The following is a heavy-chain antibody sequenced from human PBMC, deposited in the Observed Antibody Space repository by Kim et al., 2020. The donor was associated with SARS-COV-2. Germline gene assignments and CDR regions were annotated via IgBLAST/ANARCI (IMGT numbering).Heavy chain of an antibody. D-gene: IGHD5-18*01. CDR2: IYYSGSS. Sequence: SETLSLTCTVSGGSISSSSYYWGWIRQPPGKGLEWIGSIYYSGSSNYNPSLKSRVTISVDTSKNQVSLKLSSVTTTDTAVYYCARRTRRYNYGYFDYWGQGTLAT. CDR1: GGSISSSSYY. J-gene: IGHJ4*02. V-gene: IGHV4-39*01. CDR3: ARRTRRYNYGYFDY.